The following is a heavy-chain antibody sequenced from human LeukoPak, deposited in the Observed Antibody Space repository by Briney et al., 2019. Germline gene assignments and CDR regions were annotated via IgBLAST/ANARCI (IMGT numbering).Heavy chain of an antibody. D-gene: IGHD1-20*01. CDR3: TKDLTGNRDL. CDR2: ISSSSSYI. J-gene: IGHJ5*02. V-gene: IGHV3-21*01. Sequence: GGSLRLSCAASGFTFSSYSMNWVRQAPGKGLEWVSSISSSSSYIYYADSVKGRFTISRDNAKNSLYLQMNSLRAEDSAVYYCTKDLTGNRDLWGQGTLVTVSS. CDR1: GFTFSSYS.